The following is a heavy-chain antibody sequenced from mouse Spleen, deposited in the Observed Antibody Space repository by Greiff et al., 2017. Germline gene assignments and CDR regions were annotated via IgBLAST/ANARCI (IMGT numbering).Heavy chain of an antibody. J-gene: IGHJ1*01. V-gene: IGHV3-6*01. CDR3: ARGGWLSTMITNFDV. CDR2: ISYDGSN. Sequence: EVKLQESGPGLVKPSQSLSLTCSVTGYSITSGYYWNWIRQFPGNKLEWMGYISYDGSNNYNPSLKNRISITRDTSKNQFFLKLNSVTTEDTATYYCARGGWLSTMITNFDVWGAGTTVTVSS. CDR1: GYSITSGYY. D-gene: IGHD2-4*01.